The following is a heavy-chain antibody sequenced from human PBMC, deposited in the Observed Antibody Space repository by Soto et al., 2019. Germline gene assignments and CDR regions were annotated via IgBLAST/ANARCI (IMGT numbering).Heavy chain of an antibody. CDR2: IYYSDKT. J-gene: IGHJ4*02. CDR3: ARAITMVRGKPPHDHLIDS. Sequence: SETLSLTCTVSGGSISGYYWSWIRQSPGKGLEWIGSIYYSDKTNYTPSLKSRVTISVDTSKNQFSLKLTSVTAADTAVYYCARAITMVRGKPPHDHLIDSWGQGILVT. CDR1: GGSISGYY. D-gene: IGHD3-10*01. V-gene: IGHV4-59*01.